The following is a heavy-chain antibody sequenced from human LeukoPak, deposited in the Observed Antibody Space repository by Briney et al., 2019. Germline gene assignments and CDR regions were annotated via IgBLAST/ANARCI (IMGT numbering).Heavy chain of an antibody. CDR3: ASPSVGAITGIDY. D-gene: IGHD1-26*01. CDR2: IYYSGST. J-gene: IGHJ4*02. CDR1: GGSITSSSYY. Sequence: SETLSLTSTVSGGSITSSSYYWGWIRQPPGKGLEWIGNIYYSGSTYYNPSLKSRVTISVDTSKKQFSLKLTSVTAADTAVYYCASPSVGAITGIDYWGQGILVTVSS. V-gene: IGHV4-39*01.